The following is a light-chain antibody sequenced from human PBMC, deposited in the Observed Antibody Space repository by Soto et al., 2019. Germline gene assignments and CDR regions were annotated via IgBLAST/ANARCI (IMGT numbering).Light chain of an antibody. CDR2: KAF. CDR3: QQYNSYPWT. CDR1: QSINNW. J-gene: IGKJ1*01. V-gene: IGKV1-5*03. Sequence: DIQMTQSPSTRSASVGDRVTITCRASQSINNWLAWYQQKPGKAPKLLIYKAFSLESGVPSRFSGRGSGTEFTLTISSLQPDDFATYYCQQYNSYPWTFGQGTKVEIK.